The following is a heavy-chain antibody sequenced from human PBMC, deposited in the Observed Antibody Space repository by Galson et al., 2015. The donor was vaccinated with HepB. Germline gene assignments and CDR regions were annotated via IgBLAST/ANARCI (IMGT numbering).Heavy chain of an antibody. Sequence: SVKVSCKASGGTFSSYAISWVRQAPGQGLEWMGGIIPIFGTANYAQKFQGRVTITADKSTSTAYMELSSLRSEDTAVYYCASSVYDILTGWYNWFDPWGQGTLVTVSS. V-gene: IGHV1-69*06. CDR3: ASSVYDILTGWYNWFDP. CDR1: GGTFSSYA. J-gene: IGHJ5*02. D-gene: IGHD3-9*01. CDR2: IIPIFGTA.